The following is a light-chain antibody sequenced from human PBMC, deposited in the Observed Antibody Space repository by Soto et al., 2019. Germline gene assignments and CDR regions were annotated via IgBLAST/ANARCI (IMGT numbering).Light chain of an antibody. CDR1: QSISNN. Sequence: EIVMTQSPATLSVSPGERATLSCRASQSISNNLAWYQQRPGQAPRLLIYGASTRATGIPARFSGSGFGTDFTLTISSLQSEDFAVYFCQQHNKWPLLFGGVTKAE. CDR2: GAS. V-gene: IGKV3-15*01. J-gene: IGKJ4*01. CDR3: QQHNKWPLL.